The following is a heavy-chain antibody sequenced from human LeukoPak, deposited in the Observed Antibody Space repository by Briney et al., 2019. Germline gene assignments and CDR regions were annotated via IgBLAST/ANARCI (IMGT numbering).Heavy chain of an antibody. CDR1: GGTFSSYA. V-gene: IGHV1-2*02. Sequence: GASVKVSCKASGGTFSSYAISGVRQAPGQGLEWMGWINPNSGGTNYAQKFQGRVTMTRDTSISTAYMELSRLRSDDTAVYYCATYDFTRYSFDYWGQGTLVTVSS. CDR3: ATYDFTRYSFDY. J-gene: IGHJ4*02. CDR2: INPNSGGT. D-gene: IGHD3-3*01.